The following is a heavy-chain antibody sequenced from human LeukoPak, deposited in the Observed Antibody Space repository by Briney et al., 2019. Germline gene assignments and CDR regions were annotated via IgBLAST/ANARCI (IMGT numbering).Heavy chain of an antibody. V-gene: IGHV3-30*02. D-gene: IGHD3-10*01. CDR3: ARESTYYYGSGTFDP. J-gene: IGHJ5*02. CDR2: IRYDGSNK. CDR1: GFTFSSYG. Sequence: PGGSLRLSCAASGFTFSSYGMHWVRQAPGKGLEWVAFIRYDGSNKYYADSVKGRFTISRDNSKNTLYLQMNSLRAEDTAVYYCARESTYYYGSGTFDPWGQGTLVTVSS.